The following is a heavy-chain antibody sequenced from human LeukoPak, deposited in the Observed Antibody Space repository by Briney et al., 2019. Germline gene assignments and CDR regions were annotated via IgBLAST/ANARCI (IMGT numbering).Heavy chain of an antibody. V-gene: IGHV3-23*01. CDR2: ISGSGGST. CDR1: GFTFSSYA. CDR3: AKEGEIRQGATSPSFDY. D-gene: IGHD1-26*01. Sequence: AGGSLRLSCTASGFTFSSYAMSWVRQAPGKGLEWVSAISGSGGSTYYADSVKGRFTISRDNSKNTLYLQMNSLRAEDTAVYYCAKEGEIRQGATSPSFDYWGQGTLVTVSS. J-gene: IGHJ4*02.